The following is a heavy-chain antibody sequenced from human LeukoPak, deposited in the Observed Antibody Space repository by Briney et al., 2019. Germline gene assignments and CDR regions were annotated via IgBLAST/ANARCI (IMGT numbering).Heavy chain of an antibody. D-gene: IGHD4-17*01. CDR1: GFTFSSYG. Sequence: GGSLRLSCAASGFTFSSYGMHWVRQAPGKGLEWVAVIWYDGSNKYYADSVEGRFTISRDNSKNTLYPQMNSLRAEDTAVYYCAKDGATVTTYYFDYWGQGTLVTVSS. CDR3: AKDGATVTTYYFDY. V-gene: IGHV3-33*06. CDR2: IWYDGSNK. J-gene: IGHJ4*02.